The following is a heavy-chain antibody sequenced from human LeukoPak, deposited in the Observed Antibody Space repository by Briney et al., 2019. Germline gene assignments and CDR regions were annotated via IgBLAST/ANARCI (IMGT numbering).Heavy chain of an antibody. V-gene: IGHV4-59*11. CDR1: GGSLSGHY. J-gene: IGHJ3*01. CDR2: VSYTGRT. CDR3: ARLLDNDIRGDPDTFDV. D-gene: IGHD3-22*01. Sequence: SVTLSLTCTVSGGSLSGHYWSWIREPPGKRLEWIGYVSYTGRTKYNPSLQSRVTISIDTSKSQFSLKLTSVTSADTAVYSCARLLDNDIRGDPDTFDVWGQGTTVIVSS.